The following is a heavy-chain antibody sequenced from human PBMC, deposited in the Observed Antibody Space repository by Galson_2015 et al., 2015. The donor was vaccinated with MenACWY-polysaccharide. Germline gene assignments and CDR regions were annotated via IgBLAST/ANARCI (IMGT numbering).Heavy chain of an antibody. V-gene: IGHV3-23*01. CDR2: VSISGGRT. CDR3: AKGAQWTPNSGAYFDY. CDR1: GFSFSIYA. Sequence: SLRLSCAASGFSFSIYAMSWVRQAPGKGLEWVSTVSISGGRTFYADSVRGRFTISRDNSKDIMYLQMSSMTTDDTAVYYCAKGAQWTPNSGAYFDYWGQGTLVTVSS. J-gene: IGHJ4*02. D-gene: IGHD4-23*01.